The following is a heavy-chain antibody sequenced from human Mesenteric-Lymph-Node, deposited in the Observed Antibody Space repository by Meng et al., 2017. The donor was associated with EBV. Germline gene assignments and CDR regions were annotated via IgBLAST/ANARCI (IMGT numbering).Heavy chain of an antibody. CDR2: IYHSGST. D-gene: IGHD1-26*01. CDR1: GGSISTSNW. Sequence: VQLQGSGPGMVKPWGTLSLTCAVSGGSISTSNWWSWVRQPPGKGLEWIGEIYHSGSTNYNPSLKTRVTMSVDKSKNQFSLNLNSVTAADTAVYYCAKDWSVGAGSGSHYWGQGTLVTVSS. V-gene: IGHV4-4*02. J-gene: IGHJ4*02. CDR3: AKDWSVGAGSGSHY.